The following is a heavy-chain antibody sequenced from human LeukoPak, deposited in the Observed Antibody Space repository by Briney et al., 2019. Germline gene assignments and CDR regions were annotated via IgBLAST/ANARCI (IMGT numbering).Heavy chain of an antibody. J-gene: IGHJ3*02. Sequence: GGSLRLSCAASGFTFSSYAMSWVRQAPGKGLEWVSAISGSGGSTYYADSVKGRFTISRDNSKNTLYLQMNSLRAEDTAVYYCAKGVGYFSGDVSDAFDIWGQGKMVTVSS. CDR3: AKGVGYFSGDVSDAFDI. V-gene: IGHV3-23*01. D-gene: IGHD3-10*01. CDR2: ISGSGGST. CDR1: GFTFSSYA.